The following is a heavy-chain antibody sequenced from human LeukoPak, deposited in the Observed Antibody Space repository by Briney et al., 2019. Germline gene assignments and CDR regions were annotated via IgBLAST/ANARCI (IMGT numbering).Heavy chain of an antibody. CDR1: GVSILSTNW. V-gene: IGHV4-4*02. Sequence: PSGTLSLTCAVSGVSILSTNWWSWVRQPPGRGLEWIGGVHLSGASNYNPSLKSRVNMSIDKSRNQLSLELTSVTAADTAIYYCARESGAFSPFGFWGQGTLVTVSS. CDR2: VHLSGAS. CDR3: ARESGAFSPFGF. D-gene: IGHD1-26*01. J-gene: IGHJ4*02.